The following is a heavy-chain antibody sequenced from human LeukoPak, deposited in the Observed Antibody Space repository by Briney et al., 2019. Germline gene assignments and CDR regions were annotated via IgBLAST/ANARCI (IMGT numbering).Heavy chain of an antibody. Sequence: GGSLRLSCAASGFTFSGSAMHWVRQASGKGLEWVGRIRSKANSYATAYAASVKGRFTISRDDSKNTAYLQMHSLKTEDTAVYYCTRPGTRGPGYWGQGTLVTVSS. CDR2: IRSKANSYAT. CDR1: GFTFSGSA. J-gene: IGHJ4*02. CDR3: TRPGTRGPGY. V-gene: IGHV3-73*01. D-gene: IGHD1-26*01.